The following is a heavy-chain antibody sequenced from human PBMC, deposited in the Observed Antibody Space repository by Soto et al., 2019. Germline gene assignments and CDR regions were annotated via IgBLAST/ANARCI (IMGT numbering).Heavy chain of an antibody. Sequence: EVQLLESGGGLVQPGGSLRLSCAASGFTFSSYAMSWVRQAPGKGLVWVSTISGSGGSTYYADSVKGRFTISRDTSKNTLYLQMNSLRAEDTAVYYCAKAHSGGWFGELYFDYWGQGTLVTVSS. D-gene: IGHD3-10*01. J-gene: IGHJ4*02. CDR1: GFTFSSYA. CDR2: ISGSGGST. V-gene: IGHV3-23*01. CDR3: AKAHSGGWFGELYFDY.